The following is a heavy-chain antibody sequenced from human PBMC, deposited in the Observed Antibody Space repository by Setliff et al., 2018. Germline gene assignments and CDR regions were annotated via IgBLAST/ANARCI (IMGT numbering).Heavy chain of an antibody. D-gene: IGHD3-16*01. Sequence: GSLRLSCAASGFTFSSSAMAWVRQAPGKGLEWVSAISSTITSTYYADSVKGRFTISRDNSKNTLYLQMNSLRADDTAVYYCAKRGDKRTFDYWGQGTLVTVSS. J-gene: IGHJ4*02. CDR1: GFTFSSSA. CDR3: AKRGDKRTFDY. V-gene: IGHV3-23*01. CDR2: ISSTITST.